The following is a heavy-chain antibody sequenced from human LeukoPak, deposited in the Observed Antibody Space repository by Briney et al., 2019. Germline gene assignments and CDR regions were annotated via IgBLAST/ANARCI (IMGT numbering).Heavy chain of an antibody. CDR1: GGSINSSDYY. CDR3: XXXXXXLXXXXXLXGYXXY. J-gene: IGHJ4*02. CDR2: IYYSGTT. Sequence: ETLXXXCAVSGGSINSSDYYWGWIRQPPGKGLEWIGSIYYSGTTYYNSSLKSRITISEDTSKNQFSLKLRSVTAADPAVYXXXXXXXXLXXXXXLXGYXXYWGQGTLVTVSS. V-gene: IGHV4-39*01.